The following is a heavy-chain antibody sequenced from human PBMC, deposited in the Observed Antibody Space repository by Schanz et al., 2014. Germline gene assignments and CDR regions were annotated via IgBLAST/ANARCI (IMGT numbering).Heavy chain of an antibody. CDR2: ISGSSENT. D-gene: IGHD3-10*01. V-gene: IGHV3-23*04. Sequence: VQLVESGGGVVQPGRSLRLSCAASGFTFSKYGVHWVRQAPGKGLEWVATISGSSENTYYADSVKGRVTISRDNSRNTLFLQMRNLRADDTALYYCAKGKSEVRGIILDYWGQGTMVVVSS. CDR3: AKGKSEVRGIILDY. CDR1: GFTFSKYG. J-gene: IGHJ4*02.